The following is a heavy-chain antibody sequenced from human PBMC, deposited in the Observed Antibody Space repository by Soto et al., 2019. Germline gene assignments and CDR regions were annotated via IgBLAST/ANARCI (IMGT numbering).Heavy chain of an antibody. J-gene: IGHJ4*02. CDR3: TWRIAAAGTSQVGY. D-gene: IGHD6-13*01. V-gene: IGHV3-15*07. CDR2: IKSKTDGGTT. CDR1: GFTFSNAW. Sequence: GGSLRLSCAASGFTFSNAWMNWVRQAPGKGLEWVGRIKSKTDGGTTDYAAPVKGRFTISRDDSKNTLYLQMNSLKTEDTAVYYCTWRIAAAGTSQVGYWGQGTLVTVSS.